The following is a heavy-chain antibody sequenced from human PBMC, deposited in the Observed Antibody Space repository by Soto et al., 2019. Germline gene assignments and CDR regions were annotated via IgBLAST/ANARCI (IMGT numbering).Heavy chain of an antibody. J-gene: IGHJ5*02. V-gene: IGHV4-31*11. CDR1: GGSFSGHY. D-gene: IGHD3-10*01. Sequence: TSETLSLTCAVYGGSFSGHYWSWIRQHPGKGLEWIGYIYYSGSTYYNPSLKSRVTISVDTSKNQFSLKLSSVTAADTAVYYCARAGGWRSKRGWFDPWGQGTLVTVSS. CDR2: IYYSGST. CDR3: ARAGGWRSKRGWFDP.